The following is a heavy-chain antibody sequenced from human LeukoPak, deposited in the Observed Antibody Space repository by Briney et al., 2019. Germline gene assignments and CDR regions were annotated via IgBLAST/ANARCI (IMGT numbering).Heavy chain of an antibody. CDR1: GFTFSSYW. D-gene: IGHD3-22*01. Sequence: GGSLRLSCAASGFTFSSYWMHWVRQAPGKGLVWVSRINSDGSSTSYADSVKGRFTISRDNAKNSLYLQMNSLRVEDTAVYYCAKDGGNYYDSDGSYLMRSYMDVWGKGTTVTVSS. V-gene: IGHV3-74*01. CDR3: AKDGGNYYDSDGSYLMRSYMDV. J-gene: IGHJ6*03. CDR2: INSDGSST.